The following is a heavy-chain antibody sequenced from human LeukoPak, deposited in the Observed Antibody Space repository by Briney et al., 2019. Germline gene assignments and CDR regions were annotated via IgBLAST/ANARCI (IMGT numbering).Heavy chain of an antibody. CDR1: GGSISSSSYY. D-gene: IGHD1-26*01. V-gene: IGHV4-39*01. Sequence: PSETLSLTCTVSGGSISSSSYYWGWIRQPPGKGLEWIGSIYYSGSTYYNPSLKSRVTISVDTSKNQFSLKLSSVTAADTAVYYCARRVEWEPLNWFDPWGQGTLVTVSS. CDR2: IYYSGST. J-gene: IGHJ5*02. CDR3: ARRVEWEPLNWFDP.